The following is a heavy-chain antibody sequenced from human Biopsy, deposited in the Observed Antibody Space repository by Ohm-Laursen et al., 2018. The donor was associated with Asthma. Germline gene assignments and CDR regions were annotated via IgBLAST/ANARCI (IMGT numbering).Heavy chain of an antibody. CDR1: GYNFISFA. Sequence: ASVKVSCKASGYNFISFAIHWVRQAPGQRLEWMGWVNTGNGDTKYSQKFQGRVTITRDTSASTAYMELRSLTSEDTAVYYCARSAETYSGFDSNYYGMDVWGQGTRVTVSS. CDR3: ARSAETYSGFDSNYYGMDV. D-gene: IGHD5-12*01. J-gene: IGHJ6*02. CDR2: VNTGNGDT. V-gene: IGHV1-3*04.